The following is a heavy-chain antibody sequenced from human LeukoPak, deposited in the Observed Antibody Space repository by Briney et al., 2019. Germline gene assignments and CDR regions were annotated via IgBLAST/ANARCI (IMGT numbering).Heavy chain of an antibody. CDR3: ARDPRSGWDY. CDR2: ISSSGSTI. Sequence: PGGSLRLPCAASGFTFGSYEMNWVRQAPGKGLEWVSYISSSGSTIYYADSVKGRFTISRDNAKNSLYLQMNSLRAEDTAVYYCARDPRSGWDYWGQGTLVTVSS. V-gene: IGHV3-48*03. J-gene: IGHJ4*02. CDR1: GFTFGSYE. D-gene: IGHD6-19*01.